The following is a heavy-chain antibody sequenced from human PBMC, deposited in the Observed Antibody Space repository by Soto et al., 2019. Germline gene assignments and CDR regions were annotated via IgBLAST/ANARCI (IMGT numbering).Heavy chain of an antibody. Sequence: SETLSLTCTVSGASISSYYCSWIRQPPGKGLEWIGYIYYSGSTNYNPSLKSRVTISVDTSKNQFSLKLSSVTAADTAVYYCARKTYSSSWYYFDYWGQGTLVTVSS. V-gene: IGHV4-59*01. J-gene: IGHJ4*02. D-gene: IGHD6-13*01. CDR1: GASISSYY. CDR3: ARKTYSSSWYYFDY. CDR2: IYYSGST.